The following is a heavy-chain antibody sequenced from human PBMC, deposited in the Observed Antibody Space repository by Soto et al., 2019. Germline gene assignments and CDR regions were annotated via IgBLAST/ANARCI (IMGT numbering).Heavy chain of an antibody. Sequence: QVQLVQSGAEVKKPGSSVKVSCKASGGTFSTSTLTWVRQAPGQGVEWMGRTIPLLNVADYAQDFQGRLTITADKSTSTTYMELTSLTSKDTAVYYCARDSPIGSTFSGYDAIDSWGQGTLVTVSS. CDR1: GGTFSTST. CDR2: TIPLLNVA. J-gene: IGHJ4*02. V-gene: IGHV1-69*08. CDR3: ARDSPIGSTFSGYDAIDS. D-gene: IGHD5-12*01.